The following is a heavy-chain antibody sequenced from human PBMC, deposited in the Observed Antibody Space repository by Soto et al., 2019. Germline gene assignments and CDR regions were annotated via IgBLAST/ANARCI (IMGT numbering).Heavy chain of an antibody. CDR3: ARDHYGSGSWFDP. CDR2: IYYSGST. D-gene: IGHD3-10*01. J-gene: IGHJ5*02. Sequence: SETLSLTCTVSGGSISSGDYYWSWIRQPPGKGLEWIGYIYYSGSTNYNPSLKSRVTISVDTSKNQFSLKLSSVTAADTAVYYCARDHYGSGSWFDPWGQGTLVTVSS. V-gene: IGHV4-61*08. CDR1: GGSISSGDYY.